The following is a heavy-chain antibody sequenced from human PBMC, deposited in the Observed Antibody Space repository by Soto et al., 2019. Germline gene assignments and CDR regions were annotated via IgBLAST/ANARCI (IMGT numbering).Heavy chain of an antibody. D-gene: IGHD6-19*01. J-gene: IGHJ4*02. CDR2: VSYDGSNI. Sequence: RLSCAASGFTFSSYSMHWVRQAPGKGLEWVAVVSYDGSNIYYADSVKGRFTISRDNSKNTLYLQMNSLKPEDTAVYYCARVYSSLDYGIDYWGQGTLVTVSS. CDR1: GFTFSSYS. CDR3: ARVYSSLDYGIDY. V-gene: IGHV3-30-3*01.